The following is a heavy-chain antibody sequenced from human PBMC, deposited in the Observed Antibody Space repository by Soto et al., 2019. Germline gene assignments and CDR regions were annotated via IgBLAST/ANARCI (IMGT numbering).Heavy chain of an antibody. V-gene: IGHV1-2*02. J-gene: IGHJ4*02. CDR1: GYTFTGYY. CDR2: INPHSGGT. Sequence: QVQLVQSGAEVKKPGASVKVSCKTSGYTFTGYYIYWVRQAPGQGLEWMGWINPHSGGTDSSQKFQGSVTMTRDTSISTAYMELSRLRSDDTAVYYCAGTSCSSTTCPTTYWGQGTLLTGSS. CDR3: AGTSCSSTTCPTTY. D-gene: IGHD2-2*01.